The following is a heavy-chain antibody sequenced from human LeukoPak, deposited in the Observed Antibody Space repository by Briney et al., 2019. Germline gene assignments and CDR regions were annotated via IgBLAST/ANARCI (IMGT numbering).Heavy chain of an antibody. D-gene: IGHD3-10*01. CDR1: GFTFSSYS. J-gene: IGHJ4*02. CDR2: ISQDSTHI. Sequence: PGGSLRLSCAASGFTFSSYSLNWVRQAPGKGLEWVASISQDSTHIYYADSVGGRFTISRDNAKNSLYLQMNSLRVEDTAVFYCARGLFANYYGSGSRFAYWGQGTPVTVSS. CDR3: ARGLFANYYGSGSRFAY. V-gene: IGHV3-21*01.